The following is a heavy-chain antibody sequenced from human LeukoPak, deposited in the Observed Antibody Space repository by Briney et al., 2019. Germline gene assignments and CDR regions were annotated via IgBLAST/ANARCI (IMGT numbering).Heavy chain of an antibody. V-gene: IGHV3-66*01. CDR3: AKVPDGYSYGLDY. J-gene: IGHJ4*02. D-gene: IGHD5-18*01. Sequence: GGSLRLSCADSGFTVSSNYMRWVRQAPGKGLEWVSVIYSGGSTHYADSVKGRFTISRDNSKNTLYLQMNSLRAEDTAVYYCAKVPDGYSYGLDYWGQGTLVTVSS. CDR2: IYSGGST. CDR1: GFTVSSNY.